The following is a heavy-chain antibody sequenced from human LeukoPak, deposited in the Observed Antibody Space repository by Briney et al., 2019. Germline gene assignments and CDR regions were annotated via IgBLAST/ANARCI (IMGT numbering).Heavy chain of an antibody. Sequence: ASVKVSCKASGYTFTSYGISWVRQAPGQGLEWMGWISAYNGNTNYAQKLQGRVTMTTDTSTSTAYMELRSLRSDDTAVYYCARAGIYCSSTSCHSLSAFDIWGQGTMVTVSS. J-gene: IGHJ3*02. CDR1: GYTFTSYG. V-gene: IGHV1-18*01. D-gene: IGHD2-2*01. CDR2: ISAYNGNT. CDR3: ARAGIYCSSTSCHSLSAFDI.